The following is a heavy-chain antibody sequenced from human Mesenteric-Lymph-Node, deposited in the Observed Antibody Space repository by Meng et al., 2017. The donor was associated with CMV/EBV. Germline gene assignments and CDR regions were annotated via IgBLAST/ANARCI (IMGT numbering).Heavy chain of an antibody. CDR2: IWYDGSHT. J-gene: IGHJ1*01. D-gene: IGHD4-23*01. CDR1: GFTFRSYG. CDR3: VKDRVFEGGNSHFQH. Sequence: GESLKISCAASGFTFRSYGMHWVRQAPGKGLEWVASIWYDGSHTYHADSVKGRFTISRDNSKSMMYLQMNSLRADDTAIYYCVKDRVFEGGNSHFQHWGQGTLVTVSS. V-gene: IGHV3-30*02.